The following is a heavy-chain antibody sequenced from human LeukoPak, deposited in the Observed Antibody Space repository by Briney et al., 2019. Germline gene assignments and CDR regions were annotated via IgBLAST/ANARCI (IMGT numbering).Heavy chain of an antibody. V-gene: IGHV3-7*01. D-gene: IGHD6-6*01. CDR1: GFTFDDYG. CDR3: ARESFAARWD. Sequence: SGGSLRLSCAASGFTFDDYGMSWVRQAPGKGLEWVANIKQDGSQKSYVDSVKGRFTISRDNANNLLYLQMNSLRAEETAVYYCARESFAARWDWGQGTLVTVSS. J-gene: IGHJ4*02. CDR2: IKQDGSQK.